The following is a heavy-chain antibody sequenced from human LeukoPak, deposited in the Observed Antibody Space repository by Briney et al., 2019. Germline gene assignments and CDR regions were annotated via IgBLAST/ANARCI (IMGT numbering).Heavy chain of an antibody. V-gene: IGHV3-23*01. CDR1: GFTFSSYA. Sequence: GGSLRLSCAASGFTFSSYAMSWVRQAPGKGLEWVSTISGSGGSTYYADSVKGRFTISRDNSKDTLYLQMNSLRAEDTAVYYCANNGGVAVAGSFDYWGQGTLVTVSS. D-gene: IGHD6-19*01. J-gene: IGHJ4*02. CDR2: ISGSGGST. CDR3: ANNGGVAVAGSFDY.